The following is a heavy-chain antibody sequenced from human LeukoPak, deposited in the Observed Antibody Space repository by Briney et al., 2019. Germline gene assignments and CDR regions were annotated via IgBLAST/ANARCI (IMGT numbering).Heavy chain of an antibody. J-gene: IGHJ6*02. Sequence: SVKVSFKASGGTFSIYAISWVRQAPGQGLEWMGRIIPILGIANYAQKLQGRVTITADKSTSTAYMELSSLRSEDTAVYYCARDDYYYYGMDVWGQGTTVTVSS. CDR2: IIPILGIA. CDR3: ARDDYYYYGMDV. V-gene: IGHV1-69*04. CDR1: GGTFSIYA.